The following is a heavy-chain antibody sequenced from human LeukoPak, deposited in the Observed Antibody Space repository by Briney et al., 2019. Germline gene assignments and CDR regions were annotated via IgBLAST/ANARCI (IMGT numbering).Heavy chain of an antibody. CDR1: GYSISSGYY. J-gene: IGHJ4*02. Sequence: SGTLSLTCAVSGYSISSGYYWGWIRQPPGKGLEWIGSIYHSGSTYYNPSLKSRVTISVDTSKNQFSLKLSSVTAADTAVYYCASRSGWSYFDYWGQGTLVTVSS. CDR2: IYHSGST. D-gene: IGHD6-19*01. V-gene: IGHV4-38-2*01. CDR3: ASRSGWSYFDY.